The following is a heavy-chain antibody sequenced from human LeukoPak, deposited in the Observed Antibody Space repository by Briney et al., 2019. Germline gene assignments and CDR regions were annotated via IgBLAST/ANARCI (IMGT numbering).Heavy chain of an antibody. CDR2: IHPHGIF. V-gene: IGHV4-34*01. D-gene: IGHD5-24*01. Sequence: PSETLSLTCAVYGGSYDDYYCSWIRQPPGKGLEWIGEIHPHGIFYYNSSLTSRDTISIDTSKSQFSLRLTSVTAADTAFYYCARGRDRSKAGDHWGQGSLVTVSS. CDR3: ARGRDRSKAGDH. J-gene: IGHJ4*02. CDR1: GGSYDDYY.